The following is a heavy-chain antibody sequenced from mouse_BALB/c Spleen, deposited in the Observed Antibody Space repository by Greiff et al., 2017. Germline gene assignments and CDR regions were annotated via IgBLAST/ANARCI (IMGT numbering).Heavy chain of an antibody. V-gene: IGHV14-3*02. CDR2: IDPANGNT. CDR3: AREGYRYDGAWFAY. J-gene: IGHJ3*01. CDR1: GFNIKDTY. D-gene: IGHD2-14*01. Sequence: VLLQQSGAELVKPGASVKLSCTASGFNIKDTYMHWVKQRPEQGLEWIGRIDPANGNTKYDPKFQGKATITADTSSNTAYLQLSSLTSEDTAVYYCAREGYRYDGAWFAYWGQGTLVTVSA.